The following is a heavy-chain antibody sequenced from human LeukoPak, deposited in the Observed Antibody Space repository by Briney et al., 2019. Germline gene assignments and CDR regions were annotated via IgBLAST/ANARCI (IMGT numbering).Heavy chain of an antibody. Sequence: GGSLRLSCAASGFTFSSYGIHWVRQAPGKGLEWVAFIRYDGSNKYYTDSVRGRFTISRDNSKNTLYLQMNSLRAEDTAVYYCARDAKLERKTAFDIWGQGTMVTVSS. CDR2: IRYDGSNK. J-gene: IGHJ3*02. V-gene: IGHV3-30*02. CDR3: ARDAKLERKTAFDI. D-gene: IGHD1-1*01. CDR1: GFTFSSYG.